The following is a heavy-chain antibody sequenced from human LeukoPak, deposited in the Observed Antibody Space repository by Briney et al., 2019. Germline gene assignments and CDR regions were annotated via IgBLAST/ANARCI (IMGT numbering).Heavy chain of an antibody. D-gene: IGHD5-18*01. CDR2: ISGSGGST. J-gene: IGHJ4*02. V-gene: IGHV3-23*01. Sequence: GGSLRLSCAASGFTFNNYAMSWVRQAPGKGLEWVSAISGSGGSTFYADSVKGRFTISRDNSKNTLYLQMNSLRAEDTAVYYCAKDRQYSYGYPVYFEYWGQGTLSPSPQ. CDR1: GFTFNNYA. CDR3: AKDRQYSYGYPVYFEY.